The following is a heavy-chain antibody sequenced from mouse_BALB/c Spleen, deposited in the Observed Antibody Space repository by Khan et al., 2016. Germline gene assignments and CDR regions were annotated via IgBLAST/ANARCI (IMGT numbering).Heavy chain of an antibody. Sequence: VQLQESGAELMKPGASVKISCKATGYTFSSYWIEWVKQRPGHGLEWIGAILPGSGSTNYNEKFKGKATFTADTSSNTAYMLISSLTSEDSAVYYCARGGYRYDERGWFAYWGQGTLVTVSA. J-gene: IGHJ3*01. CDR1: GYTFSSYW. D-gene: IGHD2-14*01. V-gene: IGHV1-9*01. CDR3: ARGGYRYDERGWFAY. CDR2: ILPGSGST.